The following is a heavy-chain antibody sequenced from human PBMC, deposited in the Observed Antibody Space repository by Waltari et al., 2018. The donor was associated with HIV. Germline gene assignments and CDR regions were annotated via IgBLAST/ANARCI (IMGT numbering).Heavy chain of an antibody. Sequence: QVHLVESGGGVVQPGRSLRLSCAASGLTFRTYGMHWVRPAPGKGLEWVAVIWYDGSNKYYADSVKGRFTISRDNSKNTLYLQMNSLRAEDTAVYYCARMVSSSGWYVFDYWGQGTLVTVSS. CDR2: IWYDGSNK. CDR3: ARMVSSSGWYVFDY. V-gene: IGHV3-33*01. J-gene: IGHJ4*02. CDR1: GLTFRTYG. D-gene: IGHD6-19*01.